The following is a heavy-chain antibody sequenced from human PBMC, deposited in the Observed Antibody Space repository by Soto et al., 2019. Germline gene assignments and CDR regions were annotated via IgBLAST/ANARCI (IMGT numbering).Heavy chain of an antibody. Sequence: ASVKVSCKASGGTFSSYAISWVRQAPGQGLEWMGGIIPIFGIANYAQKFQGRVTITADKSTSTAYMELSSLRSEDTAVYYCARTEWGDDDILTGYYAFDIWGQGTMVTVSS. CDR1: GGTFSSYA. CDR3: ARTEWGDDDILTGYYAFDI. J-gene: IGHJ3*02. CDR2: IIPIFGIA. V-gene: IGHV1-69*10. D-gene: IGHD3-9*01.